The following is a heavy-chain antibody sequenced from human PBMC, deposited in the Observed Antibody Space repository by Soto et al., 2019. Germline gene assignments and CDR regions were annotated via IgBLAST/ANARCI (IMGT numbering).Heavy chain of an antibody. CDR2: IWYDGSNK. CDR3: ARERNYSNFGYFDY. J-gene: IGHJ4*02. V-gene: IGHV3-33*01. Sequence: GGSLRLSCAASGFTFSSYGMHWVRQAPGKGLEWVAVIWYDGSNKYYADSVKGRFTISRDNSKNTLYLQMNSLRAEDTAVYYCARERNYSNFGYFDYWGQGTLVTVSS. D-gene: IGHD4-4*01. CDR1: GFTFSSYG.